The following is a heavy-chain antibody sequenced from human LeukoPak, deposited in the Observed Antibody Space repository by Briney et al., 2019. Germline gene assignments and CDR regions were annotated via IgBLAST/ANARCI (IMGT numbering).Heavy chain of an antibody. CDR1: GDSISGGDYY. V-gene: IGHV4-30-4*01. CDR3: ARATGWTKGSGTFNYYYGLDV. Sequence: SETLSLTCAVSGDSISGGDYYWSCIRQPPGKDLEWHGYIYDSGSRNYNPSLKARVSISKDASKTQFNLKLLSVPATGTGIYFCARATGWTKGSGTFNYYYGLDVWGEGTTATASS. CDR2: IYDSGSR. D-gene: IGHD3-10*01. J-gene: IGHJ6*04.